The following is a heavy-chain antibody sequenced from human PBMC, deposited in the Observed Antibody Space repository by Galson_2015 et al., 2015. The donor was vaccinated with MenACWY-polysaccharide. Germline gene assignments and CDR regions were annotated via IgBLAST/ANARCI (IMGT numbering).Heavy chain of an antibody. J-gene: IGHJ4*02. Sequence: SLRLSCAASGFTFSDYYMHWIRQAPGKGLEWVSYTSGSGSATYFADSVKGRFIISRDNAKNSLYLQMNSLRAEDTAVYYCARDPRGARSSYFDNWGQAIQVTGSS. V-gene: IGHV3-11*01. CDR2: TSGSGSAT. CDR3: ARDPRGARSSYFDN. D-gene: IGHD3-10*01. CDR1: GFTFSDYY.